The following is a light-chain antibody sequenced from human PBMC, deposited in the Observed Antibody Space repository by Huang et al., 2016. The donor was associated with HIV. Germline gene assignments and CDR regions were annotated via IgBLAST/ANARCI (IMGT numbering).Light chain of an antibody. CDR2: AAS. Sequence: DIQMTQSPSSLSASVGDRVTITCRASQSISSYVNWYQQKPVKAPKLLLYAASSLQSGVPSSVSGSRSGTDFTLTISSLQPEDFATYYCQQSYSAPHTFGQGTKLEIK. CDR3: QQSYSAPHT. J-gene: IGKJ2*01. CDR1: QSISSY. V-gene: IGKV1-39*01.